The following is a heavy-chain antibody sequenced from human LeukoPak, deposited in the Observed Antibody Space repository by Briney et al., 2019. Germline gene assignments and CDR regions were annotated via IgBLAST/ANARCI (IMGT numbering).Heavy chain of an antibody. V-gene: IGHV4-59*01. Sequence: SETLSLTCAVYGGSFSSYYWNWIRQPPGKGLEWIGYIHYSGTNYYNPSLKSRVTISVDTSKSQFSLKLSSVTAADTAVYYCATIFGVANLIDYWGQGTLVTVSS. CDR3: ATIFGVANLIDY. D-gene: IGHD3-3*01. CDR1: GGSFSSYY. J-gene: IGHJ4*02. CDR2: IHYSGTN.